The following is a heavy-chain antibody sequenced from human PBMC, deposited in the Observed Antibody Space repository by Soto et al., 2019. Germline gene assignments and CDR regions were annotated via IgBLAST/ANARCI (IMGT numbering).Heavy chain of an antibody. V-gene: IGHV4-30-4*01. CDR2: IYYSGNT. CDR3: ATVPTYYYDRSGYANAFDM. J-gene: IGHJ3*02. Sequence: PSETLSLTCTASGGAINSGDYYWSWIRQPPGKGLEWIGYIYYSGNTYHNPSLKSRINISLDTSKNQFSLRLSSVTAADTAVYYCATVPTYYYDRSGYANAFDMWGQGTMVTVSS. D-gene: IGHD3-22*01. CDR1: GGAINSGDYY.